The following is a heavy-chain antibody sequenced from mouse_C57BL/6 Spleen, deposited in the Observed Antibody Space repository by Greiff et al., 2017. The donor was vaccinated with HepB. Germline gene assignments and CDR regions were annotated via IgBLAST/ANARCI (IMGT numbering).Heavy chain of an antibody. CDR3: AREVLSND. V-gene: IGHV1-26*01. D-gene: IGHD2-14*01. Sequence: EVQLQQSGPELVKPGASVKISCKASGYTFTDYYMNWVKQSHGKSLEWIGDINPNNGGTSYKQKFKGKATLTVDKSSSTAYMELRSLTSEDSAVYYCAREVLSNDWGQGTTLTVSS. J-gene: IGHJ2*01. CDR2: INPNNGGT. CDR1: GYTFTDYY.